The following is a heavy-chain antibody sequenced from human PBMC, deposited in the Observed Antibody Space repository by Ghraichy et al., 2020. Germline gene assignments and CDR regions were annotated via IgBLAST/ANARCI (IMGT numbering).Heavy chain of an antibody. J-gene: IGHJ6*02. D-gene: IGHD6-19*01. CDR2: ISDDGGSE. Sequence: GGSLRLSCEGAGFIIHSYAIHWVRQAPGKGLEWVTTISDDGGSEYYADSVRGRFTVSRDIYKNTVDLEMNSLRPEDTAVYYCAKDQGQVVAGAYHYYGMDGEGQGTSVTVSS. CDR3: AKDQGQVVAGAYHYYGMDG. CDR1: GFIIHSYA. V-gene: IGHV3-30*18.